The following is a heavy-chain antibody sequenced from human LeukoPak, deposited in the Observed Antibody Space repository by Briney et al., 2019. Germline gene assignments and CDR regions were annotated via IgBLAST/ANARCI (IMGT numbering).Heavy chain of an antibody. CDR1: GFTFSSYS. J-gene: IGHJ4*02. D-gene: IGHD3-22*01. CDR2: ISSSSSYI. Sequence: PGGSLRLSCAASGFTFSSYSMNWVRQAPGRGLEWVSSISSSSSYIYYADSVKGRFTISRDNAKNSLYLQMNSLRAEDTAVYYCARAHYDSSGYYYWGQGTLVTVSS. V-gene: IGHV3-21*01. CDR3: ARAHYDSSGYYY.